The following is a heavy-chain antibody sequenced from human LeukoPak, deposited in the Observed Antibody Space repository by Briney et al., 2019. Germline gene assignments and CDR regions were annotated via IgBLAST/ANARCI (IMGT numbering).Heavy chain of an antibody. J-gene: IGHJ6*03. D-gene: IGHD4-17*01. Sequence: ETLSLTCTVSGGSITNNNFLWGWIRQPPGKGLEYIGSIYYSGSTYYNPSLKSRVTISVDTSKNQFSLKLSSVTAADTAVYYCARRRGGDYGMYYYYYMDVWGKGTTVTVSS. CDR2: IYYSGST. V-gene: IGHV4-39*07. CDR3: ARRRGGDYGMYYYYYMDV. CDR1: GGSITNNNFL.